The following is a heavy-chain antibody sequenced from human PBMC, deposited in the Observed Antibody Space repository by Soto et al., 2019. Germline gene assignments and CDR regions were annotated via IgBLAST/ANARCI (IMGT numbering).Heavy chain of an antibody. CDR3: AXAPYYYDSSGYYYYFDY. Sequence: GASVKVSCKASGGTFSSYAISWVRQAPGQGLEWMGGIIPIFGTANYAQKFQGRVTITADKSTSTAYMELSSLRSEDTAVYYCAXAPYYYDSSGYYYYFDYWGQGTLVTVSS. CDR1: GGTFSSYA. J-gene: IGHJ4*02. D-gene: IGHD3-22*01. V-gene: IGHV1-69*06. CDR2: IIPIFGTA.